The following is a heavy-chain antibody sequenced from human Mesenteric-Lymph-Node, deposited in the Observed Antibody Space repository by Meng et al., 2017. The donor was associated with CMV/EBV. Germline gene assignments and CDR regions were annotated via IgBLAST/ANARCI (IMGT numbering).Heavy chain of an antibody. CDR2: IYPGDSDA. CDR3: AKHAGPRGSSTY. J-gene: IGHJ4*02. CDR1: GYTFSEYW. D-gene: IGHD6-6*01. Sequence: GGSLRLSCKGSGYTFSEYWIAWVRQQPGKGLEWMGIIYPGDSDARYSPSFQGQVTFSVDKSINTAYLQWGSLKASDTAMYFCAKHAGPRGSSTYWGQGTGVTVSS. V-gene: IGHV5-51*01.